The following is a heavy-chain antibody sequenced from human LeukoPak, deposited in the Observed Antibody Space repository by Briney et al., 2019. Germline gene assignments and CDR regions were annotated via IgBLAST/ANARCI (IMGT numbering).Heavy chain of an antibody. J-gene: IGHJ1*01. CDR3: ARDVDCIGDCLEYSQH. Sequence: GASVKVSCKASGGTFSSYAISWVRQAPGQGLEWMGRIIPILGIANYAQKFQGRVTITADKSTSTAYMELSSLRSEDTAVYSCARDVDCIGDCLEYSQHGGQGTLVTVSA. CDR2: IIPILGIA. V-gene: IGHV1-69*04. CDR1: GGTFSSYA. D-gene: IGHD2-21*02.